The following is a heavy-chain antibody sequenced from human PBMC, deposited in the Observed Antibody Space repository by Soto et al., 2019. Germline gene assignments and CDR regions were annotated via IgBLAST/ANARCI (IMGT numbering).Heavy chain of an antibody. CDR2: IYYSGST. D-gene: IGHD3-9*01. CDR1: GGSISSGGYY. J-gene: IGHJ4*02. CDR3: ARDILTGLVDY. V-gene: IGHV4-31*03. Sequence: SETLSLTCTVSGGSISSGGYYWSWIRQHPGKGLEWIGYIYYSGSTYYNPSLKSRVTISVDTSKNQFSLKLSSVTAADTAVYYCARDILTGLVDYWGQGTLVTVSS.